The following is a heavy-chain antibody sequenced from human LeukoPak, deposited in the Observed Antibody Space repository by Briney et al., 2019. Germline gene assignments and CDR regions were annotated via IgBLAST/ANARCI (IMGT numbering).Heavy chain of an antibody. V-gene: IGHV3-23*01. CDR2: VSGSGSST. CDR3: AKMNVLTGYYTPNFDF. CDR1: GFTFSTYA. J-gene: IGHJ4*02. Sequence: GGSLRLSCAASGFTFSTYAMSWVRQAPRKGLEWVSVVSGSGSSTDYADSVKGRFTISRDNSKNTLYLQMSSLSAEDTAVYYCAKMNVLTGYYTPNFDFWGQGTLVTVSS. D-gene: IGHD3-9*01.